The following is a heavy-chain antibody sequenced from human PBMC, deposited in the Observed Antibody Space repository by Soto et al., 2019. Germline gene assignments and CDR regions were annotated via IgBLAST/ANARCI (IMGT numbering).Heavy chain of an antibody. Sequence: EVQLVESGGGLVQPGGSLRLSCAASGFTFSSYSMNWVRQAPGKVLEWVSYIRSSSSTIYYADSVKGRFTISRDNAKKSLYLQMNSLRDEDTAVYYCARDLAEIVLVPAAIPNWFDPWGQGTLVTVSS. V-gene: IGHV3-48*02. CDR1: GFTFSSYS. CDR3: ARDLAEIVLVPAAIPNWFDP. D-gene: IGHD2-2*01. CDR2: IRSSSSTI. J-gene: IGHJ5*02.